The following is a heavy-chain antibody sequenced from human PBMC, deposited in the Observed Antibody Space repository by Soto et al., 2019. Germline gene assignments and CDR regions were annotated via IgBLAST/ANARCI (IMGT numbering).Heavy chain of an antibody. Sequence: HPGGSLRLSCAASGFSFTTYGMHWVRQAPGKGLEWVAVTSFDGSYKSYADSVKGRFTISRDNSKNTLYVQMNSLRPEDTAVYYCAKDSGYYYYGMDVWGQGTTVTVSS. J-gene: IGHJ6*02. CDR1: GFSFTTYG. CDR3: AKDSGYYYYGMDV. V-gene: IGHV3-30*18. CDR2: TSFDGSYK.